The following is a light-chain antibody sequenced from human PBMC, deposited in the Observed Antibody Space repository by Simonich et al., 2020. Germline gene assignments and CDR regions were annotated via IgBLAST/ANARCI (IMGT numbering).Light chain of an antibody. CDR1: SSNIGSNT. V-gene: IGLV1-44*01. CDR2: RNN. J-gene: IGLJ3*02. Sequence: QSVLTQPPSASGTPGQRVTISGSGSSSNIGSNTVNWYQQLPGTAPKLLIYRNNQRPSGGPDRFSGSNSGTSASLAISGLQSEDEADYYCAAWDDSLNGPVFGGGTKLTVL. CDR3: AAWDDSLNGPV.